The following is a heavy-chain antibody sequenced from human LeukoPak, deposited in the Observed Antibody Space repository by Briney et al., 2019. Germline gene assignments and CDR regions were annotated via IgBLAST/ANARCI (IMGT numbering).Heavy chain of an antibody. CDR2: ISGSGGST. Sequence: GGSLRLSCAASGFTFSSYAMSWVRQAPGKGLEWVSAISGSGGSTYYADSVKGRFTISRDNSKNTLYLQMNSLRAEDTAVYYCAKDGLCSRGSGSYGPYYFDYWGQGTLVTVSS. CDR3: AKDGLCSRGSGSYGPYYFDY. V-gene: IGHV3-23*01. CDR1: GFTFSSYA. D-gene: IGHD3-10*01. J-gene: IGHJ4*02.